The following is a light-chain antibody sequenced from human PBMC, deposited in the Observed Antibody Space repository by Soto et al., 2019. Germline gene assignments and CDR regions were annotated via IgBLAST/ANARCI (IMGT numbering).Light chain of an antibody. Sequence: QSVLTQPPTASATAGQRATTSCFGSNSNIVTNTVNWYQQLPGTAPRLLIYTNNQRPSGVPQRFSGSKTGTSASLAIGVLQSEDGADYYCAAWDDSLGAYVFGTGNKVTV. CDR2: TNN. CDR3: AAWDDSLGAYV. CDR1: NSNIVTNT. V-gene: IGLV1-44*01. J-gene: IGLJ1*01.